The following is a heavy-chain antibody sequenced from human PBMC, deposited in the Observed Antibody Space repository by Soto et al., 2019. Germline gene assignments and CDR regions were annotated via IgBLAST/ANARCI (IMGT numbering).Heavy chain of an antibody. CDR3: VSEMPLLGVFDF. D-gene: IGHD3-16*01. CDR2: IRTKSDGETT. J-gene: IGHJ4*02. CDR1: GLTFTNAW. Sequence: PGGSLRLSCAASGLTFTNAWMNWVRQAPGKGLEWVGRIRTKSDGETTEYAAPVKGRIAISRDDLRKMLFLEMNSLDSDDSAVYYCVSEMPLLGVFDFWGQGTLVTVYS. V-gene: IGHV3-15*01.